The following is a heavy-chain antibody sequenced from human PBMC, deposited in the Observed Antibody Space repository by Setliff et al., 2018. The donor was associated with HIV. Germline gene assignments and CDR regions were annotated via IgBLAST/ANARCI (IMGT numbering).Heavy chain of an antibody. Sequence: PSETLSLTCSVSGGSLTSKNYYWGWIRQTPEKGLEWIGDFYYNGNTFYNPSLESRVMISVDRSKNQFSLNLSSVTAADTALYYCARGARLLAAYRDRWDYYYMGVWGKGTTVTVSS. CDR2: FYYNGNT. D-gene: IGHD1-26*01. V-gene: IGHV4-39*01. J-gene: IGHJ6*03. CDR3: ARGARLLAAYRDRWDYYYMGV. CDR1: GGSLTSKNYY.